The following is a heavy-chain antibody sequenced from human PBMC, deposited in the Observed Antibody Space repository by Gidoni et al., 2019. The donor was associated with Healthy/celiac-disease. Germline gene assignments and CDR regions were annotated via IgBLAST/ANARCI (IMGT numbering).Heavy chain of an antibody. V-gene: IGHV1-69*01. CDR3: ARERGDYGVDY. CDR1: GGTFSSYA. J-gene: IGHJ4*02. Sequence: QVQLVQSGAEVKTPGSSVKVSCKASGGTFSSYAINWVRQAPGQGLEWMGGIIPIFGTANYAQKFQGRVTITADESTSTAYMELSSLRSDDTAVYYCARERGDYGVDYWGQGTLVTVSS. D-gene: IGHD4-17*01. CDR2: IIPIFGTA.